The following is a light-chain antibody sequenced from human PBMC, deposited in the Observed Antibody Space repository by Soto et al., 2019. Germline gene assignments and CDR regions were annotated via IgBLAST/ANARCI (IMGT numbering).Light chain of an antibody. CDR1: SSNIGSNT. CDR3: AVWDDSLNGCV. CDR2: SNT. J-gene: IGLJ1*01. V-gene: IGLV1-44*01. Sequence: QSVLTQPPSVSETPGQRVTISCSGSSSNIGSNTVNWYRQLPETAPKLLIYSNTQRPSGVPDRFSGAKSGTSASVAISGLQSEDEAGYYCAVWDDSLNGCVFGTGTKVTVL.